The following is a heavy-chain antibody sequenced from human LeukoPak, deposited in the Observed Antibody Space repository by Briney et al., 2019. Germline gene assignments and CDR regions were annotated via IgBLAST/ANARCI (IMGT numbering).Heavy chain of an antibody. J-gene: IGHJ4*02. CDR3: ARGIGSGWYGVDY. CDR1: GFTFSSYG. D-gene: IGHD6-19*01. V-gene: IGHV3-33*01. Sequence: PGGSLRLSCAASGFTFSSYGMHWARQAPGKGLEWVAVIWYDGSNKYYADSVKGRFTISRDNSKNTLYLQMNSLRAEDTAVYYCARGIGSGWYGVDYWGQGTLVTVSS. CDR2: IWYDGSNK.